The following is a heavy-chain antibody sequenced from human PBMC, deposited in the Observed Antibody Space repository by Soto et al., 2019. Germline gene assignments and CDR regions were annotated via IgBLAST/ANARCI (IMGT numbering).Heavy chain of an antibody. CDR2: IYYSGTT. CDR1: GGSVSSGGYY. CDR3: ARDSSGWGWFDP. Sequence: QVHLQESGPGLVKPSQTLSLTCTVSGGSVSSGGYYWNWVRHHPGKGLEWIGYIYYSGTTYYNPSLKSRVTISKDTSKNQFSLKLSFLTAADTAVYYCARDSSGWGWFDPWGQGTLVTVSS. V-gene: IGHV4-31*03. D-gene: IGHD6-19*01. J-gene: IGHJ5*02.